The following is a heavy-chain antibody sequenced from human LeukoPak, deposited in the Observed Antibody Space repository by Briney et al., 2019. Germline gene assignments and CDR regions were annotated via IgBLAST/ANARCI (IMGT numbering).Heavy chain of an antibody. CDR1: GYTFTSYD. V-gene: IGHV1-8*03. D-gene: IGHD2-2*01. CDR2: MNPNSGNT. CDR3: ARLSLSCSSTSCYEWFDP. Sequence: ASVKVSCKASGYTFTSYDINCVRQATGQGLEWMGWMNPNSGNTGYAQKFQGRVTITRNTSISTAYMELSSLRSEDTAVYYCARLSLSCSSTSCYEWFDPWGQGTLVTVSS. J-gene: IGHJ5*02.